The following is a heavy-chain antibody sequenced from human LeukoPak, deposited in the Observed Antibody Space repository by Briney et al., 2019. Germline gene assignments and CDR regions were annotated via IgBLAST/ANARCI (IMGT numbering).Heavy chain of an antibody. D-gene: IGHD2-2*02. J-gene: IGHJ5*02. CDR3: ARRCGSASCYNGGSGCFDH. Sequence: GGSLRLSCAASGFTFSSYWMSWVRQAPGKGLEWVANIKQDGSEKYYVDSVKGRFTISRDNAKNSLYLQMNSLTAEDTAVFCCARRCGSASCYNGGSGCFDHWGQGTLVTVSS. CDR1: GFTFSSYW. V-gene: IGHV3-7*01. CDR2: IKQDGSEK.